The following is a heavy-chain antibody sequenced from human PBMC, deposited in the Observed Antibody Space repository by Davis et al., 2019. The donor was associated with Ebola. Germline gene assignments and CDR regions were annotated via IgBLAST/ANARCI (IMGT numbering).Heavy chain of an antibody. CDR2: ISISSSTI. J-gene: IGHJ6*02. CDR3: ARAFNYYYYGMDV. V-gene: IGHV3-48*02. CDR1: GFTFSSYS. Sequence: GESLKISCAASGFTFSSYSMNWVRQAPGKGLEWVSYISISSSTISYADSVRGRFTISRDNAKNSLYLQMNSLRDEDTAMYYCARAFNYYYYGMDVWSQGTTVTVSS.